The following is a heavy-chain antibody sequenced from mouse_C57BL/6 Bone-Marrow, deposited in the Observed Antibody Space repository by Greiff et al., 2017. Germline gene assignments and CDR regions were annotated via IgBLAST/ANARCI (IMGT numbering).Heavy chain of an antibody. CDR1: GYAFTNYL. CDR2: INPGSGGT. D-gene: IGHD2-4*01. J-gene: IGHJ4*01. V-gene: IGHV1-54*01. Sequence: QVQLQQPGAELVRPGTSVKVSCKASGYAFTNYLIEWVKQRPGQGLEWIGVINPGSGGTNYNEKFKGKATLTADKSSSTAYMQLSSLTSEDSAVYFCARGGLRRYYAMDYWGQGTSVTVSS. CDR3: ARGGLRRYYAMDY.